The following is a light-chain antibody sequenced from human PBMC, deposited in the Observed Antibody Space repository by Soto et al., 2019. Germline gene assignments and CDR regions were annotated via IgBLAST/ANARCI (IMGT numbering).Light chain of an antibody. J-gene: IGLJ1*01. CDR3: CSYAGSYTFV. CDR2: DVS. V-gene: IGLV2-11*01. CDR1: SSDIGVYNY. Sequence: QSALTQPASVSGSPGQSITVSCTGTSSDIGVYNYVSWYQQHPGKAPKLMIYDVSKRPSGVPDRFSGSKSGNTASLTISGLQAEDEADYYCCSYAGSYTFVFETGTKLTVL.